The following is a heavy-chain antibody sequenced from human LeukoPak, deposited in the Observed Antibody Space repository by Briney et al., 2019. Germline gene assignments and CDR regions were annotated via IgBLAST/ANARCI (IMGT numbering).Heavy chain of an antibody. CDR3: ARGYDSSAYYPFNY. CDR1: GGSLSTHH. Sequence: SETLSLACVVSGGSLSTHHWSWIRQSPGRGLEWIGYISDSGSTNYNPSLKSRVTISVDTSKNQFSLMLSSVTAADTAVYYCARGYDSSAYYPFNYWGRGTLVTVSS. D-gene: IGHD3-22*01. J-gene: IGHJ4*02. CDR2: ISDSGST. V-gene: IGHV4-59*11.